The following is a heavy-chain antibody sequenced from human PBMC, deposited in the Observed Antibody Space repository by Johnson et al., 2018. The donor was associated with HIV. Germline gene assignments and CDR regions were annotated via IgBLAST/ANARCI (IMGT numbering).Heavy chain of an antibody. V-gene: IGHV3-48*04. CDR2: ISSSGSTI. CDR3: ARDRVPAAIGLAYRGAFDI. Sequence: MLLVESGGGLVQPGGSLRLSCAASGFTFSSYWMHWVRQAPGKGLEWVSYISSSGSTIYYADSVKGRFTLSRDNAKNSLYLQMNSLRAEDTAVYYCARDRVPAAIGLAYRGAFDIWGQGTMVTVSS. J-gene: IGHJ3*02. D-gene: IGHD2-2*02. CDR1: GFTFSSYW.